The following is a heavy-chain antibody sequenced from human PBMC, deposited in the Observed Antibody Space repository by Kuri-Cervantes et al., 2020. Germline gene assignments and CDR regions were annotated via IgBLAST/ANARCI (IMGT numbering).Heavy chain of an antibody. CDR3: ARDGSMDDSSGYYYGYYYYGMDV. V-gene: IGHV3-48*04. Sequence: GESLKISCAASGFTFSSYSMNWVRQAPGKGLEWVSYISSSSSTIYYADSVKGRFTISRDNAKNSLYLQMNSLRAEDTAVYYCARDGSMDDSSGYYYGYYYYGMDVWGQGTTVTVSS. CDR1: GFTFSSYS. CDR2: ISSSSSTI. D-gene: IGHD3-22*01. J-gene: IGHJ6*02.